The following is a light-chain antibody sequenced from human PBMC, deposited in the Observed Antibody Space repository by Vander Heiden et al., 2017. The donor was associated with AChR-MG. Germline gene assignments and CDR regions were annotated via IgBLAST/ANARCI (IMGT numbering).Light chain of an antibody. CDR1: NIGNKG. J-gene: IGLJ2*01. CDR3: QVWDNSGDHVV. V-gene: IGLV3-21*04. Sequence: HVLTPPPSVSVAPGNTARITCGGNNIGNKGVHWYQQRPGQAPVLVISYDSDRPSGIPERFSGSNSGNTATLTISRVEAGDGADYYCQVWDNSGDHVVFGGGTKLTVL. CDR2: YDS.